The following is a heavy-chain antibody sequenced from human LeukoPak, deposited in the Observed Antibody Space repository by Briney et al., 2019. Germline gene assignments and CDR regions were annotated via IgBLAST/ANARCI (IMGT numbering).Heavy chain of an antibody. Sequence: GASVKVSCKASGYTFTSYGISWVRQAPGQGLEWMGWISAYNGNTNYAQKFQGWVTMTRDTSISTAYMELSRLRSDDTAVYYCARDANGIAAAGPWGGMDVWGQGTTVTVSS. CDR1: GYTFTSYG. V-gene: IGHV1-18*01. CDR3: ARDANGIAAAGPWGGMDV. D-gene: IGHD6-13*01. CDR2: ISAYNGNT. J-gene: IGHJ6*02.